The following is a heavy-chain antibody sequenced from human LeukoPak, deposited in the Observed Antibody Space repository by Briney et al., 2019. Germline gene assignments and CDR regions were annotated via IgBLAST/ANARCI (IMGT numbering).Heavy chain of an antibody. CDR2: LYTSGST. D-gene: IGHD6-13*01. Sequence: SQTLSLTCTVSGGSINSGGYYWAWIRQPAGKGLEWIGRLYTSGSTNLNPSLKSRVTISLDTSKNQFSLKLRSVTAADTAVYFCARAFGGITAAGYAFDIWGQRASVTVSS. V-gene: IGHV4-61*02. CDR3: ARAFGGITAAGYAFDI. J-gene: IGHJ3*02. CDR1: GGSINSGGYY.